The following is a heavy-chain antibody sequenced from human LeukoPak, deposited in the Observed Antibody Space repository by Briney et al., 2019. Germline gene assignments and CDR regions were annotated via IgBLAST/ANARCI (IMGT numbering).Heavy chain of an antibody. Sequence: PSETLSLTCTVSGGSISSSGSYWGWIRQPPGKGLEWFGSIYYSGNTYNPSLKSRVTISVDTSKNQFSLNLTSVNAADTAVYYCARVMAARREDLNWFDPWGQGTLVTVSS. CDR3: ARVMAARREDLNWFDP. J-gene: IGHJ5*02. CDR1: GGSISSSGSY. D-gene: IGHD6-6*01. V-gene: IGHV4-39*07. CDR2: IYYSGNT.